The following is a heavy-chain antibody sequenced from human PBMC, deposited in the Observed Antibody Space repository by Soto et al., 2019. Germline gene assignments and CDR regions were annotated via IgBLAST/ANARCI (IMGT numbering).Heavy chain of an antibody. CDR1: GFTFSSYG. J-gene: IGHJ6*02. CDR2: ISYDGSNK. Sequence: QVQLVESGGGVVQPGRSLRLSCAASGFTFSSYGMHWVRQAPGERLEWVAVISYDGSNKYYADSVKGRFTVSRDNSKNTLFLQMNSLRGEDTAVYYCAKESYSSSSYYYGMDVWGQGTTVTVSS. V-gene: IGHV3-30*18. D-gene: IGHD6-6*01. CDR3: AKESYSSSSYYYGMDV.